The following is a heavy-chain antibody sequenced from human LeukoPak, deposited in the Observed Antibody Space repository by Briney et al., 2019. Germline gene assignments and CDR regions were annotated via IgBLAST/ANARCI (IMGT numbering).Heavy chain of an antibody. D-gene: IGHD6-19*01. CDR2: IYSGGST. CDR3: AGGGIAVAGTFGYGHSVDY. V-gene: IGHV3-53*01. J-gene: IGHJ4*02. Sequence: PGGSLRLSCAASGFTVSSNYMSWVRQAPGKGLEWVSVIYSGGSTYYADSVKGRFTISRDNSKNTLYLQMNSLRAEDTAVYYCAGGGIAVAGTFGYGHSVDYWGQGTLVTVSS. CDR1: GFTVSSNY.